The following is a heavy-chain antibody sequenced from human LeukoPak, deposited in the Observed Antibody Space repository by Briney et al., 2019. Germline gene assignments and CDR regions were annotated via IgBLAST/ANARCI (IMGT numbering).Heavy chain of an antibody. CDR3: AREYGSGSYTGIDY. CDR1: GYTFINYG. Sequence: ASVKVSCTASGYTFINYGITWVRQAPGQGLEGMGWISAYNSAYNGNTHYAQKLQGRVTMTTDTSTNTGYMELRSLRSDDTAVYYCAREYGSGSYTGIDYWGQGTLVTVSS. J-gene: IGHJ4*02. CDR2: ISAYNSAYNGNT. V-gene: IGHV1-18*01. D-gene: IGHD3-10*01.